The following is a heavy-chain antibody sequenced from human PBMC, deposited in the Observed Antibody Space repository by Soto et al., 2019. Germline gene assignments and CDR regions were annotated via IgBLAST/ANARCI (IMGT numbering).Heavy chain of an antibody. V-gene: IGHV4-59*01. Sequence: SETLTLTCTVSGDSITCSYWSWIRQPPGKGLEWIGYIYYSGDTNYNPSLKSRVTISVDTSKNQFSLSLSSLTAADTAVYYCARDTRYGVLDYWGQGTLVTVSS. CDR2: IYYSGDT. D-gene: IGHD4-17*01. J-gene: IGHJ4*02. CDR3: ARDTRYGVLDY. CDR1: GDSITCSY.